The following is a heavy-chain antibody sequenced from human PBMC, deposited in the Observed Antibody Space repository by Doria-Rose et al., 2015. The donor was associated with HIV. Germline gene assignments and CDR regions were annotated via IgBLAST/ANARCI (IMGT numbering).Heavy chain of an antibody. Sequence: QVQLQQWGAGLLKPSETLSLTCAVYGGSFSGCYWTWIRQSPGKGLEWIGEINHGGSTNYNPSLKSRVTISLDMSKNQFSWKVTSVTAADTAVYYCARGPSDFGDYVAFQHWGQGTLVTVSS. V-gene: IGHV4-34*01. J-gene: IGHJ1*01. CDR3: ARGPSDFGDYVAFQH. D-gene: IGHD4-17*01. CDR2: INHGGST. CDR1: GGSFSGCY.